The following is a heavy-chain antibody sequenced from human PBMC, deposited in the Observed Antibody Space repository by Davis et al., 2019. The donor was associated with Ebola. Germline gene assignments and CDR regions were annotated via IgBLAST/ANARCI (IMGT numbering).Heavy chain of an antibody. V-gene: IGHV3-23*01. J-gene: IGHJ4*02. CDR1: GFTFSSYA. CDR2: ISGSGGST. Sequence: GGSLRLSCAASGFTFSSYAMSWVRQAPGKGLEWVSAISGSGGSTRYADSVKGRFTISRDNAKNTLYLQMNSLRPEDTAVYYCARDIAVAGTIGFDYWGQGTLVTVSS. D-gene: IGHD6-19*01. CDR3: ARDIAVAGTIGFDY.